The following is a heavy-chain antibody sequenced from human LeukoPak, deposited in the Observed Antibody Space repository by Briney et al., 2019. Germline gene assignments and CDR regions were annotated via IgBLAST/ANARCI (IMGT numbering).Heavy chain of an antibody. CDR3: ARGGELRSFFRGFDP. Sequence: ASVMVSCKATGYSFTGYSMDWVRQAPGQGLEWMGRINPNSGGTNYAQKFQSRVTMTRDTSISTAYMELSRLRSDDTAVYYCARGGELRSFFRGFDPWGQGTLVTVSS. V-gene: IGHV1-2*06. CDR2: INPNSGGT. D-gene: IGHD1-26*01. CDR1: GYSFTGYS. J-gene: IGHJ5*02.